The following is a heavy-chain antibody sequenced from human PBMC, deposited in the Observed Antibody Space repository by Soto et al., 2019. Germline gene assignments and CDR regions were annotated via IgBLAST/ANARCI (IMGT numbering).Heavy chain of an antibody. CDR1: CGSISSYY. J-gene: IGHJ6*02. D-gene: IGHD3-3*01. CDR2: IYYSGST. V-gene: IGHV4-59*01. Sequence: QVQLQESGPGLVKPSETLSLTCTVSCGSISSYYWSWIRQPPGKGLEWIGYIYYSGSTNYNPSLKSRVTISVDTSKNQFSLKLSSVTAADTAVYYCARMRDFWSRLSGMDVWGQGTTVTVSS. CDR3: ARMRDFWSRLSGMDV.